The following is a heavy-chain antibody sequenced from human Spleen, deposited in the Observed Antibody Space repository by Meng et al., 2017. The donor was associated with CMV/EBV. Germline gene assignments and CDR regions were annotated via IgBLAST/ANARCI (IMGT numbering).Heavy chain of an antibody. CDR1: GFTFSSYS. V-gene: IGHV3-21*01. J-gene: IGHJ6*02. CDR2: ISSSSSYI. D-gene: IGHD5-12*01. Sequence: GGSLRLSCAASGFTFSSYSMNWVRQAPGKGLEWVSSISSSSSYIYYADSVKGRFTISRDNSKNTLYLQMNSLRAEDTAVYYCAAATTGYGPGALYGMDVWGQGTTVTVSS. CDR3: AAATTGYGPGALYGMDV.